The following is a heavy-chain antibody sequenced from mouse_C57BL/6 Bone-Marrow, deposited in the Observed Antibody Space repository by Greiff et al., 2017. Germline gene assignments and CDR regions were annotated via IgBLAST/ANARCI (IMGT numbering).Heavy chain of an antibody. D-gene: IGHD4-1*01. CDR3: ARVGLTGTLYYFDY. J-gene: IGHJ2*01. V-gene: IGHV1-64*01. CDR1: GYTFTSYW. CDR2: IHPNSGST. Sequence: QVQLQQPGAELVKPGASVKLSCKASGYTFTSYWMHWVKQRPGQGLEWIGMIHPNSGSTNYNEKFKSKATLTVDKSSSTAYMQLSSLTSEDSAVYYCARVGLTGTLYYFDYWGQGTTLTVSS.